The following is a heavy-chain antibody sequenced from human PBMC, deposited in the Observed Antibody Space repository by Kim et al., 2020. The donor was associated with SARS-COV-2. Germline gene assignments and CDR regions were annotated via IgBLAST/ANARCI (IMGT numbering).Heavy chain of an antibody. Sequence: GGSLRLSCAASGFTFSSYSMNWVRQAPGKGLEWVSSISSSSYIYYADSVKGRFTISRDNAKNSLYLQMNSLRAEDTAVYYCARDLSGLLWFGERDWGQGTLVTVSS. V-gene: IGHV3-21*01. CDR1: GFTFSSYS. D-gene: IGHD3-10*01. CDR3: ARDLSGLLWFGERD. J-gene: IGHJ4*02. CDR2: ISSSSYI.